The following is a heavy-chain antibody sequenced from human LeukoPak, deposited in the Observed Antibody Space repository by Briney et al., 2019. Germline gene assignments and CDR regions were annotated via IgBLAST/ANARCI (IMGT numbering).Heavy chain of an antibody. J-gene: IGHJ4*02. CDR1: GGSISSSSYY. D-gene: IGHD3-22*01. Sequence: SETLSLTCTVSGGSISSSSYYWGWIRQPPGKGLEWIGSIYYRGSIYYNPSLKSRVTISVDTYKNQFSLKLSSVTAAATAVYYCASPYYDSNGRIGWGQGTLVTVSS. V-gene: IGHV4-39*01. CDR2: IYYRGSI. CDR3: ASPYYDSNGRIG.